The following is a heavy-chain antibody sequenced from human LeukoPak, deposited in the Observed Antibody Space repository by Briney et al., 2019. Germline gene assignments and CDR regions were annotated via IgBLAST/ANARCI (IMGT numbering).Heavy chain of an antibody. V-gene: IGHV1-8*03. J-gene: IGHJ6*03. D-gene: IGHD6-13*01. CDR3: ARGIRQQLVRQVSYYYMDV. Sequence: ASVKVSCKASGYTFTSYDINWVRQATGQGLEWMGWMNPNSGNTGYAQKFQGRVTITRSTSISTAYMELSSLRSEDTAVYYCARGIRQQLVRQVSYYYMDVWGKGTTVTVSS. CDR2: MNPNSGNT. CDR1: GYTFTSYD.